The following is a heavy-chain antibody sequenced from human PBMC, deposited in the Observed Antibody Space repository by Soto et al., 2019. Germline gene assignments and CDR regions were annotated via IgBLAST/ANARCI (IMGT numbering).Heavy chain of an antibody. Sequence: QPGGSLRLSCAASGFTFSSHAMGWLRQAPGTGPEWVAFVDGSGGDTSYAESVKGRFIISRDNSDNSLFLHMNSLRAEDTGRYFCAKEIFAAAYAATSAFDLWGQGTLVTVSS. J-gene: IGHJ4*02. CDR3: AKEIFAAAYAATSAFDL. CDR2: VDGSGGDT. D-gene: IGHD2-8*01. CDR1: GFTFSSHA. V-gene: IGHV3-23*01.